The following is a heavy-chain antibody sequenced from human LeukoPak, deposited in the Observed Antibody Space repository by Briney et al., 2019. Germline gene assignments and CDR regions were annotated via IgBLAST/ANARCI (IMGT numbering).Heavy chain of an antibody. V-gene: IGHV1-3*01. CDR2: INAGNGNT. CDR3: ARDWRASYDSSGYYTLYDAFDI. D-gene: IGHD3-22*01. J-gene: IGHJ3*02. CDR1: GYTFTIYA. Sequence: GSVKVSCKASGYTFTIYAMHWVRQAPGQRLEWMGWINAGNGNTKYSQKFQGRVTITRDTSASTAYMELSSLRSEDTAVYYCARDWRASYDSSGYYTLYDAFDIWGQGTMVTVSS.